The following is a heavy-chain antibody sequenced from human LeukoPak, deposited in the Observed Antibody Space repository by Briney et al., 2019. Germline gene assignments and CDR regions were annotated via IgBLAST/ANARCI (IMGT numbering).Heavy chain of an antibody. CDR1: GYTFTGYY. CDR2: INPNSGGT. Sequence: ASVKVSCKASGYTFTGYYMHWVRQAPGQGLEWMGWINPNSGGTNYAQKLQGRVTMTTDTSTSTAYMELRSLRSDDTAVYYCARDTAWGYYDSSFDAFDIWGQGTMVTVSS. V-gene: IGHV1-2*02. CDR3: ARDTAWGYYDSSFDAFDI. J-gene: IGHJ3*02. D-gene: IGHD3-22*01.